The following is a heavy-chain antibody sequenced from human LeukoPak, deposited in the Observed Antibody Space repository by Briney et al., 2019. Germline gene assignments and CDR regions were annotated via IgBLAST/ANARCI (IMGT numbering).Heavy chain of an antibody. V-gene: IGHV4-4*02. CDR2: VSLSGLT. CDR1: GGSISNTNW. CDR3: SKENGAFSPFGY. Sequence: SGTLSLTCGVSGGSISNTNWLSWVRQPPGQGLEWIGEVSLSGLTNYNPTLNSRVIMALDTSKNHLSLNLTSVTAADTAVYFCSKENGAFSPFGYWGQGTLVTVPS. D-gene: IGHD2-8*01. J-gene: IGHJ4*02.